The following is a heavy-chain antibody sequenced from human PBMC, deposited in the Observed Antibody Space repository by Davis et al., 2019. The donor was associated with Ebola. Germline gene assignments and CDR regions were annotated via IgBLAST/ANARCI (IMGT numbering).Heavy chain of an antibody. CDR2: ISSSGSTI. V-gene: IGHV3-48*03. CDR3: ASQQYSFWSFYY. D-gene: IGHD3-3*01. CDR1: GFTFSSYE. Sequence: GGSLRLSCAASGFTFSSYEMNWVRQAPGKGLEWVSYISSSGSTIYYADSVKGRFTISRDNSNNLVHLQMNSLRADDTAIYYCASQQYSFWSFYYWGQGTLVTVSS. J-gene: IGHJ4*02.